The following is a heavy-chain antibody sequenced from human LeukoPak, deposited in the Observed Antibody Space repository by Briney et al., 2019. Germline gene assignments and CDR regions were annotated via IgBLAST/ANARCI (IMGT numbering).Heavy chain of an antibody. CDR1: GFTISSYW. J-gene: IGHJ4*02. Sequence: PGGSLTLSCTISGFTISSYWMHWVRQAPGKGQVWVSRINMEGSSTNYADSVEGRFTISRDNAKNTLYLQMNSLSAEDTALYYCARDPIGYSYIDYWGQGTLVTVSS. CDR3: ARDPIGYSYIDY. D-gene: IGHD5-18*01. CDR2: INMEGSST. V-gene: IGHV3-74*01.